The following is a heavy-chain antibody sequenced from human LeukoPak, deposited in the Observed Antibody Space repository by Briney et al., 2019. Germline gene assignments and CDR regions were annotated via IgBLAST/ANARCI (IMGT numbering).Heavy chain of an antibody. J-gene: IGHJ6*02. V-gene: IGHV3-49*04. CDR3: TRGPILLWMHNGMDV. CDR2: IRSKAYGCTT. D-gene: IGHD2-2*01. CDR1: GFIFGDHA. Sequence: GGSLRLSCTAYGFIFGDHAMSWVRQAPGKGLEWVGFIRSKAYGCTTEYAASVKGRFTISRDDSKSIAYLQMNSLETEDTALYYCTRGPILLWMHNGMDVWGQGTTVTVSS.